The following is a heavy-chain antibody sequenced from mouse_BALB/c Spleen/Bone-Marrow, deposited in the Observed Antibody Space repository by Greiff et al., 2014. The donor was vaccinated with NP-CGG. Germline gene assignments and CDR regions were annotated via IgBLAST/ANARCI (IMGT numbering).Heavy chain of an antibody. CDR2: IYPGNSDT. CDR3: THDYDYYAMNH. CDR1: GYTFTSYW. D-gene: IGHD2-4*01. Sequence: EVQLQQSGTVLARPGASVKMSCKASGYTFTSYWMHWVKQRPGQGLEWIGAIYPGNSDTSYNQKFKGKAKLTAVTSTSTAYMELSSLTNEDSAVYYCTHDYDYYAMNHRGPGPSVTVSS. J-gene: IGHJ4*01. V-gene: IGHV1-5*01.